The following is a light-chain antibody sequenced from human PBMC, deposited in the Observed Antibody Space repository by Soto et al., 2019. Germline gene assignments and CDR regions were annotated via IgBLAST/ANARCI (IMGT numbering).Light chain of an antibody. CDR1: QSISSW. CDR3: QQYHSYSLT. CDR2: DAS. V-gene: IGKV1-5*01. Sequence: DIQMTQSPSTLSASVGDRVTITCRASQSISSWLAWYQQKPGKAPKFLIYDASTLESGVPSRFSGSGSGTEFTLTIRSMQTDDFANYYCQQYHSYSLTFGGGTKVDIK. J-gene: IGKJ4*01.